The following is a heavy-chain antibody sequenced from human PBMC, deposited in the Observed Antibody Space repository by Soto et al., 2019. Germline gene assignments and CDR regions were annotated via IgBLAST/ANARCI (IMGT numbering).Heavy chain of an antibody. V-gene: IGHV3-53*01. J-gene: IGHJ3*02. CDR2: IYSGGST. CDR1: GFTVSSNY. Sequence: RLSCAASGFTVSSNYMSWVRQAPGKGLEWVSVIYSGGSTYYADSVKGRFTISRDNSKNTLYLQMNSLRAEDTAVYYCASSNKYYYDSIDAFDIWGQGTMVTVSS. CDR3: ASSNKYYYDSIDAFDI. D-gene: IGHD3-22*01.